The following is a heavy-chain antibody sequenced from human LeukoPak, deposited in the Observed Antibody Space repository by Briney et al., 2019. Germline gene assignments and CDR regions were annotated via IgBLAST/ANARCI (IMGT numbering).Heavy chain of an antibody. D-gene: IGHD3-10*01. J-gene: IGHJ6*03. CDR2: INSDGSST. CDR3: ARARYGDYYYYMDV. Sequence: PGGTLRLSCAASGFTFSSYWMHWVRQPPGKGLVWVSRINSDGSSTNYADSVKRRFTISRDNAKSSLYLQMNSLRAEDTAVYYCARARYGDYYYYMDVWGIGTTVTVSS. V-gene: IGHV3-74*01. CDR1: GFTFSSYW.